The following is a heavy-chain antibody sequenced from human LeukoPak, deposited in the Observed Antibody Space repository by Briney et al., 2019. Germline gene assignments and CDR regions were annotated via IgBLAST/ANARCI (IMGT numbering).Heavy chain of an antibody. J-gene: IGHJ6*02. Sequence: ASVKVSCEASGYTFTNYGFSWVRQAPGQGLEWMGWINAYNGNTNYAQKLQGRVTMTTDTSTNTAYMELRSLRSDDTAVYYCARRYCSGGSCYSDGYYGMDVWGQGTTVTVSS. CDR2: INAYNGNT. V-gene: IGHV1-18*01. CDR3: ARRYCSGGSCYSDGYYGMDV. D-gene: IGHD2-15*01. CDR1: GYTFTNYG.